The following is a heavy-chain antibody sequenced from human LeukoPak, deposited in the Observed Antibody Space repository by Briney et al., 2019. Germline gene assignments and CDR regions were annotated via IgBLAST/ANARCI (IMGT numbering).Heavy chain of an antibody. Sequence: GALRLSCAASGFTFSSYPMSWVRPAPGRGLEWVSYISSSGSTIYYADSVKGRFTISRDNAKNSLYLQMNSLRAEDTAVYYCASDRGYSGYDLGYWGQGTLVTVSS. CDR3: ASDRGYSGYDLGY. D-gene: IGHD5-12*01. CDR2: ISSSGSTI. CDR1: GFTFSSYP. V-gene: IGHV3-48*04. J-gene: IGHJ4*02.